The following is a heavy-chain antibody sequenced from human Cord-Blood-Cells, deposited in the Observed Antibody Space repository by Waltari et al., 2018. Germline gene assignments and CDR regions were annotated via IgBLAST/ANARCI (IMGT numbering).Heavy chain of an antibody. D-gene: IGHD2-2*01. CDR1: GFTFSRYA. V-gene: IGHV3-23*01. J-gene: IGHJ4*02. CDR3: AKSGGYCSSTSCYFDY. CDR2: MSGSGGST. Sequence: EVQLLESGGGLVQPGGSLRLSCAASGFTFSRYAMSWVLQAPGKGVECVSAMSGSGGSTYYADSVKGRFTISRDNSKNTLYLQMNSLRAEDTAVYYCAKSGGYCSSTSCYFDYWGQGTLVTVSS.